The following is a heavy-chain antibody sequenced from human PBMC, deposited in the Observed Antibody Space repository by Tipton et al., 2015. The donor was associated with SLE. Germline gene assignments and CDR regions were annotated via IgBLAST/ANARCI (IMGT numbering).Heavy chain of an antibody. CDR3: AGASWSYGFFDY. CDR2: IYVPGDT. Sequence: SLRLSCAASVFSVTNNYMSWVRQAPGKGLEWVSVIYVPGDTYYADSVKGRFTISRDNSKNTVYLDMLSLRADYTAMYYCAGASWSYGFFDYWGQGTLVTVAP. CDR1: VFSVTNNY. V-gene: IGHV3-53*01. J-gene: IGHJ4*02. D-gene: IGHD3-10*01.